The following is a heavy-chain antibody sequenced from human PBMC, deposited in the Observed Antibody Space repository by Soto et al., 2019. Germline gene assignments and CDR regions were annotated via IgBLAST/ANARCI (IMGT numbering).Heavy chain of an antibody. CDR1: GYTFTSYD. J-gene: IGHJ6*02. CDR2: MNPNSGNT. V-gene: IGHV1-8*01. D-gene: IGHD3-3*01. CDR3: ARGGDFWSGYSSYYGMDV. Sequence: GASVKVSCKASGYTFTSYDINWVRQATGQGLERMGWMNPNSGNTGYAQKFQGRVTMTRNTSISTAYMELSSLRSEDTAVYYCARGGDFWSGYSSYYGMDVWGQGTTVTVSS.